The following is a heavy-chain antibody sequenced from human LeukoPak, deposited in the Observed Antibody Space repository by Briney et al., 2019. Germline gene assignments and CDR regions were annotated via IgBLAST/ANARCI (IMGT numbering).Heavy chain of an antibody. D-gene: IGHD3-3*01. J-gene: IGHJ4*02. CDR1: GYTFTGYY. Sequence: ASVKVSCTASGYTFTGYYMHWVRQAPGQGLEWMGWINPNSGGTNYAQKLQGRVTMTRDTSISTAYMELSRLRSDDTAVYYCARGGSSGEWFSHLDYWGQGTLVTVSS. CDR3: ARGGSSGEWFSHLDY. CDR2: INPNSGGT. V-gene: IGHV1-2*02.